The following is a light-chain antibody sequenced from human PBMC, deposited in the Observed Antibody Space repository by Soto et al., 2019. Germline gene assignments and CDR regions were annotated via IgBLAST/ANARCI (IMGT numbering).Light chain of an antibody. Sequence: DIQLTQSPSFLSPSVGDRVTITCRASQGISSYLAWYQQKPGKAPKLLIYAASTLQSGVPSRFSGSGSGTEFTLTISSLQPEDFATYYCQQHNSYPLTFGGGTKVEIK. V-gene: IGKV1-9*01. CDR1: QGISSY. CDR3: QQHNSYPLT. J-gene: IGKJ4*01. CDR2: AAS.